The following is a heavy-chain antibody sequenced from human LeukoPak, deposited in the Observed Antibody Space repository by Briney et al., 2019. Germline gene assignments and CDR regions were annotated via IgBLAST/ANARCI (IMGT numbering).Heavy chain of an antibody. CDR2: ISNDGSKK. V-gene: IGHV3-30*18. CDR1: GFTFSSYG. CDR3: VKDRYSYAFEYSDS. D-gene: IGHD5-18*01. Sequence: GGSLRLPCAASGFTFSSYGMHWVRQAPGKGLDWVAVISNDGSKKYYADSVKGRFTISRDNSKNTLSLQVSSLRTEDTAVYYCVKDRYSYAFEYSDSWGQGTLVTVSS. J-gene: IGHJ4*02.